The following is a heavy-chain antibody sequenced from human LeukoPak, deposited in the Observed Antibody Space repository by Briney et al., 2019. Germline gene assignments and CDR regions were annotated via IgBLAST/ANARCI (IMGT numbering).Heavy chain of an antibody. CDR1: RGTFSSYA. CDR3: ARAAYGDLYYFDY. D-gene: IGHD4-17*01. Sequence: SVKVSCKASRGTFSSYAISWVRQAPGQGLEWMGGIIPIFGTANYAQKFQGRVTITADESTSTAYMELSRLRSDDTAVYYCARAAYGDLYYFDYWGQGTLVTVSS. J-gene: IGHJ4*02. CDR2: IIPIFGTA. V-gene: IGHV1-69*01.